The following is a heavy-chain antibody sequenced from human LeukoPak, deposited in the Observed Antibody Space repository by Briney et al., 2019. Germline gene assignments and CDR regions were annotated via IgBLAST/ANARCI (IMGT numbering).Heavy chain of an antibody. D-gene: IGHD2-8*01. CDR3: AREGPIVLMVYATHRYFDY. Sequence: SETLSLTCAVYGGSFSGYYWSWLRQPPGKGLEWIGEINHSGSTNYNPSLKSRVTISVDTSKNQFSLKLSSVTAADTAVYYCAREGPIVLMVYATHRYFDYWGQGTLVTVSS. CDR2: INHSGST. CDR1: GGSFSGYY. V-gene: IGHV4-34*01. J-gene: IGHJ4*02.